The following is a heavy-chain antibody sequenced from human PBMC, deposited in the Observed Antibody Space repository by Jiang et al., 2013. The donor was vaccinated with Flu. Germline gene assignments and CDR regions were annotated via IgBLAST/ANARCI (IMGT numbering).Heavy chain of an antibody. Sequence: SGGRLVQAGGSLRLSCAVSGYSFSNNWMTWVRQAPGSGLEWVASINQGGSQRQYVDAVKGRFTISRDNAKNSLSLQMNSLRAEDTAVYYCARGSSTYYAGWFDPWGQGTLVTVSS. CDR1: GYSFSNNW. J-gene: IGHJ5*02. CDR2: INQGGSQR. D-gene: IGHD6-13*01. CDR3: ARGSSTYYAGWFDP. V-gene: IGHV3-7*03.